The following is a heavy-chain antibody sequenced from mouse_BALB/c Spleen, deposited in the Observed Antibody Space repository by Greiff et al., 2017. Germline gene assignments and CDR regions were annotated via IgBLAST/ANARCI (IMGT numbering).Heavy chain of an antibody. Sequence: QVQLQQSGPELVKPGASVKISCKASGYAFSSSWMNWVKQRPGQGLEWIGRIYPGDGDTNYNGKFKGKATLTADKSSSTAYMQLSSLTSVDSAVYFCARNYGPPLDYWGQGTTLTVSS. CDR2: IYPGDGDT. D-gene: IGHD1-1*01. V-gene: IGHV1-82*01. J-gene: IGHJ2*01. CDR3: ARNYGPPLDY. CDR1: GYAFSSSW.